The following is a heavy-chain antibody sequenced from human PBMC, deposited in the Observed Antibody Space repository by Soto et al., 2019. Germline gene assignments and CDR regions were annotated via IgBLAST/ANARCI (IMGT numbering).Heavy chain of an antibody. CDR2: LYDVDGS. Sequence: DVQLVESGGGLIQPGESLRLSCAAFGLTISGKKYVAWVRQAPGKGLEWVSGLYDVDGSFYADPVRGRFTTSSDSSKTTVYLQMNDLRPYDTAVYYCATWHEREHAYDVWCQGTTVTFSS. D-gene: IGHD1-1*01. CDR1: GLTISGKKY. CDR3: ATWHEREHAYDV. J-gene: IGHJ3*01. V-gene: IGHV3-53*01.